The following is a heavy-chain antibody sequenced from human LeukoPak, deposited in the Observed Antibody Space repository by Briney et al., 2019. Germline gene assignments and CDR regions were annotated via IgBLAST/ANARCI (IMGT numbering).Heavy chain of an antibody. CDR3: ARAGGKYDSRTVGY. V-gene: IGHV1-2*02. CDR2: INPNSGGT. D-gene: IGHD3-22*01. CDR1: GCTFTGCY. J-gene: IGHJ4*02. Sequence: ASVKVSCKASGCTFTGCYMHWVRQAPGQGLEWMGWINPNSGGTNYAQKFQGRVTMTRDTSISTAYMELSRLRSDDTAVYYCARAGGKYDSRTVGYWGQGTLVTVSS.